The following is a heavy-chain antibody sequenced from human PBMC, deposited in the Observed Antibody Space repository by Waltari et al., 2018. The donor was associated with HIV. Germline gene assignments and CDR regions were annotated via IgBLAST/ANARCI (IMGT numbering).Heavy chain of an antibody. CDR2: IYYSGST. CDR3: ARANSFGAGDYWYFDL. CDR1: GGSISSHY. D-gene: IGHD3-10*01. V-gene: IGHV4-59*11. Sequence: QVQLQESGPGLVKPSETLSLHCTVSGGSISSHYRSWIRQPPGKGLEWIGYIYYSGSTNYNPSLKSRVTISVDTSKNQFSLKLSSVTAADTAVYYCARANSFGAGDYWYFDLWGRGTLVTVSS. J-gene: IGHJ2*01.